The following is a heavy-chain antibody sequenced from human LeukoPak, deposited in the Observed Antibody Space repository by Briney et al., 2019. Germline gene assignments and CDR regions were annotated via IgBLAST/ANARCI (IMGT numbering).Heavy chain of an antibody. CDR2: INHSGST. Sequence: SETLSLTCAVYGGSFSGYYWSWIRQPPGKGLEWIGEINHSGSTNYNLSLKSRVTISVDTSKNQFSLKLSSVTAADTAVYYRARGRRGYCSGGSCRNWFDPWGQGTLVTVSS. J-gene: IGHJ5*02. D-gene: IGHD2-15*01. V-gene: IGHV4-34*01. CDR3: ARGRRGYCSGGSCRNWFDP. CDR1: GGSFSGYY.